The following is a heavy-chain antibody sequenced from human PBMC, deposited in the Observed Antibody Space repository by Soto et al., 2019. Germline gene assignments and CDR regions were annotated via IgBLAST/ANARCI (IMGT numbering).Heavy chain of an antibody. CDR1: CGYFSGYY. D-gene: IGHD6-19*01. CDR3: TSLEEVYSSVWEHYSNY. J-gene: IGHJ4*02. V-gene: IGHV4-34*01. Sequence: TSETLSLPRPVLCGYFSGYYGRWIRKPPGKGLEWIGEIYHSGSTYYNPSRKSRVTISVDTSKNQFSLKLSAVTAADTAIYYCTSLEEVYSSVWEHYSNYWGQGSLVTVSS. CDR2: IYHSGST.